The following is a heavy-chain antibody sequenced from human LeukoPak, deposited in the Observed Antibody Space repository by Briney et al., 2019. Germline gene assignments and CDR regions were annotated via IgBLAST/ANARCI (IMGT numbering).Heavy chain of an antibody. CDR3: ARRLTQYDCFDP. V-gene: IGHV6-1*01. J-gene: IGHJ5*02. D-gene: IGHD2-2*01. Sequence: PSQTLSLTCAISGDSVSSNSVTRHWLRQSPSRGLEWLGRTYYRSTWYNDYAVSVRGRITVNPDTSKNQFSLHLNSVTPEDTAVYYCARRLTQYDCFDPWGQGILVTVSS. CDR1: GDSVSSNSVT. CDR2: TYYRSTWYN.